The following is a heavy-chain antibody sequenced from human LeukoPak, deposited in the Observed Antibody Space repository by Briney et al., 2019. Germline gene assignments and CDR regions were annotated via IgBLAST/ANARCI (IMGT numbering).Heavy chain of an antibody. CDR2: IYSSGST. CDR3: ARKDGDY. Sequence: SETLSLTCAVSGASISSFHWTWFRQPAGRGLEWIGLIYSSGSTLYNPSLHSRVAMSVDMTKNQLSLKLTSVTAADAATYYCARKDGDYWGQGTLVTVSS. CDR1: GASISSFH. J-gene: IGHJ4*02. V-gene: IGHV4-4*07.